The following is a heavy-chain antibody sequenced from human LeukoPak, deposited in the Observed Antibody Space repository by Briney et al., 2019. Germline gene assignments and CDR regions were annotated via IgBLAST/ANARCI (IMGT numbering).Heavy chain of an antibody. Sequence: ASVKVSCKASGYSFKDFYMSWVRQAPGQGLEWMGWYNPRNGDRAYAQKFQGRVTMTMDTSISTAYMELTRLRSDDTAVYYCARDKGSGWLIDDYWGQGTLVTVSS. D-gene: IGHD6-19*01. CDR2: YNPRNGDR. CDR3: ARDKGSGWLIDDY. CDR1: GYSFKDFY. V-gene: IGHV1-2*02. J-gene: IGHJ4*02.